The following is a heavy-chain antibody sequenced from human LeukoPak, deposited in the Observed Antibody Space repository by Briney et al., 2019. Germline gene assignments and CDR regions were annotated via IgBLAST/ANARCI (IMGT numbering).Heavy chain of an antibody. Sequence: GGSLRLSCAASGYTFSNYAMHWVRQAPGKGLEWVAVISYDGSDNYYADSVKGRFTISRDNSKNTLYLQMNSLRAEDTAVYYCATPYYYGSGTMGYWGQGTLVTVSS. J-gene: IGHJ4*02. CDR2: ISYDGSDN. CDR3: ATPYYYGSGTMGY. CDR1: GYTFSNYA. V-gene: IGHV3-30*04. D-gene: IGHD3-10*01.